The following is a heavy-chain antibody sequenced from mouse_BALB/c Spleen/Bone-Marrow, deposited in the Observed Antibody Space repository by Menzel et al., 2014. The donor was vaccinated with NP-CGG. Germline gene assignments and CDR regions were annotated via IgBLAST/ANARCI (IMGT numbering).Heavy chain of an antibody. Sequence: QVQLQQSGAELAKPGASVKMSCKASGYTFTSYWMHWVKQRPGQGLEWIGYINPSTGYTEYNQKFKDKATLTADKSSSTAYTQLSSLTSEDSAVYYCARHYRYYFDYWGQGTTLTVSS. CDR3: ARHYRYYFDY. D-gene: IGHD2-14*01. V-gene: IGHV1-7*01. CDR2: INPSTGYT. CDR1: GYTFTSYW. J-gene: IGHJ2*01.